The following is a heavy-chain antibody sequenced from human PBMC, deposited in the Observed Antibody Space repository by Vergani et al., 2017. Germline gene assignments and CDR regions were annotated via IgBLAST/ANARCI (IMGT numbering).Heavy chain of an antibody. CDR3: ARERRRDSYHIPLAIFDY. V-gene: IGHV4-34*01. J-gene: IGHJ4*02. CDR2: INHSGST. CDR1: GGSFSGYY. D-gene: IGHD5-24*01. Sequence: QVQLQQWGAGLLKPSETLSLTCAVYGGSFSGYYWSWIRQPPGKGLEWIGEINHSGSTNYNPSLKSRVTISVDTSKNQFSLKLSSVTAADTAVYYCARERRRDSYHIPLAIFDYWGQGTLVTVSS.